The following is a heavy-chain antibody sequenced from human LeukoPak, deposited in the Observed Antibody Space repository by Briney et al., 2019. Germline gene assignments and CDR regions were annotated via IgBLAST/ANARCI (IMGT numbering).Heavy chain of an antibody. Sequence: ASVKVXXKASGYXFTSYDFNWVRQATGQRPEWMGWMSPNSGDTGYAQKFQDRVTMTRNTSISTAYMELSSLRSDDTAVYYCARGPPNWGYDYWGPGTLVTVSS. CDR2: MSPNSGDT. CDR1: GYXFTSYD. J-gene: IGHJ4*02. D-gene: IGHD7-27*01. CDR3: ARGPPNWGYDY. V-gene: IGHV1-8*01.